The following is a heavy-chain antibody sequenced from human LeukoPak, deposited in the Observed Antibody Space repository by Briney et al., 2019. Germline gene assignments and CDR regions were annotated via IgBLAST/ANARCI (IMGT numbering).Heavy chain of an antibody. CDR2: ISSSGSTI. Sequence: PGGSLRLSCAASGFTFSSYEMNWVRQAPGKGLEWVSYISSSGSTIYYADSVKGRFTISRDNAKNSLYLQMNSLRAEDTAVYYCARRRRITMVRGVQGFDYWGQGTLVTISS. D-gene: IGHD3-10*01. J-gene: IGHJ4*02. CDR3: ARRRRITMVRGVQGFDY. CDR1: GFTFSSYE. V-gene: IGHV3-48*03.